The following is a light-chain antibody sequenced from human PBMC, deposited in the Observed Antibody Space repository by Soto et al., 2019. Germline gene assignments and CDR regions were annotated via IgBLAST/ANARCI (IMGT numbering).Light chain of an antibody. CDR3: QQSYNTPLT. CDR1: QTIGTY. J-gene: IGKJ1*01. V-gene: IGKV1-39*01. CDR2: DAS. Sequence: IAVTQSPSSLAASLGDRVTITCRASQTIGTYVNWYRQKSGAAPELLIYDASTLQSGVPSRFRGGASGTDFTLTISSLQLDDFATYYCQQSYNTPLTFGQGTTVEIK.